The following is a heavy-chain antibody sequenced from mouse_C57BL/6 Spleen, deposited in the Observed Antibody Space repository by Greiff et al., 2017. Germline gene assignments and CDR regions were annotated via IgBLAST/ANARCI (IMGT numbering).Heavy chain of an antibody. V-gene: IGHV1-55*01. CDR1: GYTFTSYW. CDR3: ARRGNWDGSLDY. Sequence: VQLQQPGAELVKPGASVKMSCKASGYTFTSYWINWVKQRPGQGLEWIGDIYPGSGSTNYNEKFNSKATLTVDTTSSTAYMQLSSLTSEDSAVDYCARRGNWDGSLDYWGQGTTLTVSS. D-gene: IGHD4-1*01. J-gene: IGHJ2*01. CDR2: IYPGSGST.